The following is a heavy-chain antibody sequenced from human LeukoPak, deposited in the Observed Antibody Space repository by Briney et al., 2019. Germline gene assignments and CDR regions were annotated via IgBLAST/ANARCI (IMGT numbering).Heavy chain of an antibody. V-gene: IGHV4-38-2*02. Sequence: SETLSLTCTVSGYSISSGYYWGWIRQPPGKGLEWIGSIYHSGSTYYNPSLKSRVTISVDTSKNQFSLKLSSVTAADTAVYYCARVLFQIAAAPNAFDIWGQGTMVTVSS. J-gene: IGHJ3*02. CDR2: IYHSGST. CDR1: GYSISSGYY. D-gene: IGHD6-13*01. CDR3: ARVLFQIAAAPNAFDI.